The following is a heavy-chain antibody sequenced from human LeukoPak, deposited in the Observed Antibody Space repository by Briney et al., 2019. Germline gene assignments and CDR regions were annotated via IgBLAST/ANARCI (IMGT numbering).Heavy chain of an antibody. J-gene: IGHJ4*02. V-gene: IGHV3-48*03. CDR3: ARDRYSNFDY. CDR2: ISSSGSTI. Sequence: GGSLRLSCAASGFTFSSYEMNWVRQAPGKGLEWVSYISSSGSTIYYADSVKGRFTVSRDNAKNSLYLQMNSLRAEDTAVYYCARDRYSNFDYWGQGTLVTVSS. CDR1: GFTFSSYE. D-gene: IGHD4-11*01.